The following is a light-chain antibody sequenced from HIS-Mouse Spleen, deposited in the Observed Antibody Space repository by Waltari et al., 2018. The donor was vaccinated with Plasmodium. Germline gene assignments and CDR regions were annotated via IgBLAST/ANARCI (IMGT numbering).Light chain of an antibody. J-gene: IGKJ2*01. Sequence: EIVLTQSPGTLSLSPGERATLSCRASQSVSSSYLAWDQQKPGQAPRLLIYGASSRATGIPDRVSGSGSGTEFTLTISRREPEDFAVYYCQQYGSSPYTFGQGTKLEIK. CDR3: QQYGSSPYT. CDR2: GAS. CDR1: QSVSSSY. V-gene: IGKV3-20*01.